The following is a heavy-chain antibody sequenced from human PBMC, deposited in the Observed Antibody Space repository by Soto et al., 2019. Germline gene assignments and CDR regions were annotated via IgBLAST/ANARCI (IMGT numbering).Heavy chain of an antibody. CDR1: GGSFSSDA. Sequence: QVQLDQSGAEVKKPGSSVKVSCKASGGSFSSDAISWVRQAPGQGLEWMGGIIPMFGSPNYAPKFQGRVTITADKSTSTLYMELSSLSSDDTAVYYCARGIRQSSGWDLDNWGQGTQVTVSS. CDR3: ARGIRQSSGWDLDN. J-gene: IGHJ4*02. D-gene: IGHD6-19*01. V-gene: IGHV1-69*06. CDR2: IIPMFGSP.